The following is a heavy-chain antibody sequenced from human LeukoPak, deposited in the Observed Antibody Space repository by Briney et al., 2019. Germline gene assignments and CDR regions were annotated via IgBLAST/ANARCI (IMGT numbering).Heavy chain of an antibody. CDR2: ISGSGGST. V-gene: IGHV3-23*01. D-gene: IGHD6-19*01. CDR3: AKHLQWLVTFMVY. CDR1: GFTFSSYA. J-gene: IGHJ4*02. Sequence: GGSLRLSCAASGFTFSSYAMSWVRQAPGKGLEWVSAISGSGGSTYYADSVKGRFTISRDNSKNTLSLQMNSLRAEDTAVYYCAKHLQWLVTFMVYWGQGTLVTVSS.